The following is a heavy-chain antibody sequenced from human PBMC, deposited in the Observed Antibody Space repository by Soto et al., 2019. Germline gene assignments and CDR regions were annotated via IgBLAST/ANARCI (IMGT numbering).Heavy chain of an antibody. Sequence: EASVKVSCKASGGTFSSYAISWVRQAPGQGLEWMGGIIPIFGTANYAQKFQGRVTITADESTSTAYMELSSLRSEDTAVYYCAREGDWTDPGDYWGQGTLVTV. D-gene: IGHD1-1*01. V-gene: IGHV1-69*13. CDR1: GGTFSSYA. CDR2: IIPIFGTA. CDR3: AREGDWTDPGDY. J-gene: IGHJ4*02.